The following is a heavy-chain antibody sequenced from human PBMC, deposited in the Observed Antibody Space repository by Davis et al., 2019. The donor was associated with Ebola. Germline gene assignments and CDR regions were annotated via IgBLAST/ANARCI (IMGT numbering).Heavy chain of an antibody. J-gene: IGHJ3*02. CDR3: ATLRRTITGMDDGFDI. V-gene: IGHV1-46*01. D-gene: IGHD1-20*01. CDR1: GYTFTNYY. Sequence: ASVKVSCKASGYTFTNYYMHWVRQAPGQGLEWMGIINPSGGSTSYAQKFQGRVTMTRDTSTSTVYMELSSLKASDTAIYFCATLRRTITGMDDGFDIWGQGTKVTVSS. CDR2: INPSGGST.